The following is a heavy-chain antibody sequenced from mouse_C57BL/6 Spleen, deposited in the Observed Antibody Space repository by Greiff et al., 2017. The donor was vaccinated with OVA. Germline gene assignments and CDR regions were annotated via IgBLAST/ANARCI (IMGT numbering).Heavy chain of an antibody. CDR2: INPSTGGT. V-gene: IGHV1-42*01. CDR1: GYSFTGYY. CDR3: AIRLRWYFDV. Sequence: EVQLQQSGPELVKPGASVKISCKASGYSFTGYYMNWVKQSPEKSLEWIGEINPSTGGTTYNQKFKAKATLTVDKSSSTAYMQLKSLTSEDSAVYYCAIRLRWYFDVWGTGTTVTVSS. J-gene: IGHJ1*03. D-gene: IGHD2-4*01.